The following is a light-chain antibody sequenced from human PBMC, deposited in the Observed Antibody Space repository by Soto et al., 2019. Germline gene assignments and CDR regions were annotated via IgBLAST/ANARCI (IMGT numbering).Light chain of an antibody. CDR1: QSVRSH. Sequence: EVVMTQSPATLSVSPGERATLSCRASQSVRSHLAWYQQKPGQAPSLLIFGASTRATGVPARFSGSESGTEFTLPISTLQYEDVAVYCCQQCNNWPLNFGGGTKGDIK. CDR3: QQCNNWPLN. J-gene: IGKJ4*01. CDR2: GAS. V-gene: IGKV3-15*01.